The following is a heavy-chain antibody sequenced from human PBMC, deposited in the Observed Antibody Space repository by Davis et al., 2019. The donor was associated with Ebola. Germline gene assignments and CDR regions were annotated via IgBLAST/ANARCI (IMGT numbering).Heavy chain of an antibody. CDR1: GYTFTAYY. D-gene: IGHD4-11*01. J-gene: IGHJ4*02. CDR2: VNPKTGGT. CDR3: ARGHNYAHEY. Sequence: ASVKVSCKASGYTFTAYYIHWVRQAPGQGLEWMGRVNPKTGGTNYAQKFQGRATMTRDTSISTVYMELSSLRYDDTADYYCARGHNYAHEYWGQGTLVTVSS. V-gene: IGHV1-2*06.